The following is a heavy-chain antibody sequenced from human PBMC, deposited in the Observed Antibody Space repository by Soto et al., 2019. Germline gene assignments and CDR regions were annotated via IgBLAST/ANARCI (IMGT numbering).Heavy chain of an antibody. CDR1: GGSISSSSYY. CDR3: ARHESSSSCVVCWFDP. CDR2: IYYSGST. V-gene: IGHV4-39*01. Sequence: QLQLQESGPGLVKPSETLSLTCTVSGGSISSSSYYWGWIRQPPGKGLEWIGSIYYSGSTYYNPSLKSRVTISVDPSKNQFSLKLSSVTAADTAVYYCARHESSSSCVVCWFDPWGQGTLVTVSS. D-gene: IGHD6-13*01. J-gene: IGHJ5*02.